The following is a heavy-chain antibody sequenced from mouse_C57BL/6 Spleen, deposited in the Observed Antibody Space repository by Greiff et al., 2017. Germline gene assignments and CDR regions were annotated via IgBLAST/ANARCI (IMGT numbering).Heavy chain of an antibody. V-gene: IGHV14-2*01. CDR3: ARSGDHEGFAY. D-gene: IGHD3-1*01. J-gene: IGHJ3*01. CDR1: GFNIQDYY. CDR2: IDPEDGDT. Sequence: EFQLQQSGAELVKPGASVTLSCTASGFNIQDYYMHWVKQRTEQGLEWIGRIDPEDGDTKYAPKFQGKATITADTSSNTAYLQLSSLTSEDTAVYYCARSGDHEGFAYWGQGTLVTVSA.